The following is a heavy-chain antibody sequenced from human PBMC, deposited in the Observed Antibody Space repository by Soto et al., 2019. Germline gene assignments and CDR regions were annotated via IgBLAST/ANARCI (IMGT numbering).Heavy chain of an antibody. Sequence: QVQLVQSGAEVKKPGSSVKVSCKASGGTFSSYAISWVRQAPGQGLEWMGGIIPIFGTANYAQKFQGRVTITADESTSTAYMELSSLRSEDTAVYYCARDLKVEIVAKSDYYGMDVWGQGTTVTVSS. CDR3: ARDLKVEIVAKSDYYGMDV. CDR2: IIPIFGTA. D-gene: IGHD5-12*01. V-gene: IGHV1-69*01. J-gene: IGHJ6*02. CDR1: GGTFSSYA.